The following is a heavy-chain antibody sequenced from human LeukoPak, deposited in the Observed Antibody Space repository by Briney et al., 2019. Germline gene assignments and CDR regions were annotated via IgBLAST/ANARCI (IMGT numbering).Heavy chain of an antibody. Sequence: SETLSLTCTVSGGSISSYYWSWIRQPAGKGLEWIGRIYTSGSTNYNPSLKSRVTISLDTSKNKFSLKLTSVTAADTAVYYCAREFAKAFDYWGQGTLVTVSS. D-gene: IGHD2-21*01. CDR3: AREFAKAFDY. J-gene: IGHJ4*02. CDR1: GGSISSYY. V-gene: IGHV4-4*07. CDR2: IYTSGST.